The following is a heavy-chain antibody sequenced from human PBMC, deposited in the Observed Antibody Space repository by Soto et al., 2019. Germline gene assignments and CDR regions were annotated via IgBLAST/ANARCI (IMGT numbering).Heavy chain of an antibody. V-gene: IGHV3-23*01. CDR2: ISGSGGAT. CDR3: ARRLSNSSPAFDI. J-gene: IGHJ3*02. D-gene: IGHD6-6*01. Sequence: GGSLRLSCSASGFTFSSFAMSWVRQAPGKGLEWVSGISGSGGATVYADSVKGRFTISRDKSENTLYLQMNSLRSEDTALYYCARRLSNSSPAFDIWGQGTPVTVSS. CDR1: GFTFSSFA.